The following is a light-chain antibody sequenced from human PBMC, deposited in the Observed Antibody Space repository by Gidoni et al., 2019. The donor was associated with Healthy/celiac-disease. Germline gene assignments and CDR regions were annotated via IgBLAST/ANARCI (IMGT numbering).Light chain of an antibody. CDR1: QSVSSSY. CDR3: QQYGSSPPNT. J-gene: IGKJ2*01. Sequence: EIVLTQSPGTLSLSPRERATLSCRASQSVSSSYLAWYQQKPGQAPRLLIYGASSRATGIPDRFRGSGSGTDFTLTISRLEPEDFAVYYCQQYGSSPPNTFGQGTKLEIK. V-gene: IGKV3-20*01. CDR2: GAS.